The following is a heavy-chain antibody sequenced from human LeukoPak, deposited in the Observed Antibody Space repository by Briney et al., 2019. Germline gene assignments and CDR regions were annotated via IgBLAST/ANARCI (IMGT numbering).Heavy chain of an antibody. V-gene: IGHV4-34*01. J-gene: IGHJ4*02. CDR1: GGSFSGYY. D-gene: IGHD6-19*01. Sequence: PSETLSLTCAVYGGSFSGYYWSWIRQPPGKGLEWIGEINHSGSTNYNPSLKSRVTISVDTSKNQFSLKLSSVTAADTAVYYRARGTGWYDYWGQGTLVTVSS. CDR2: INHSGST. CDR3: ARGTGWYDY.